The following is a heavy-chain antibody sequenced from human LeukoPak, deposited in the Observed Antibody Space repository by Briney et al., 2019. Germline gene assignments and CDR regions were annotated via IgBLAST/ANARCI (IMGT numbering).Heavy chain of an antibody. CDR3: ARGREEYQLLLFHEGYYYYMDV. D-gene: IGHD2-2*01. CDR1: GGSISSRSYY. Sequence: KPSETLSLTCTVSGGSISSRSYYWGWIRQPPGKGLEWIGEINHSGSTNYNPSLKSRFTISVDTSKNQFSLKLSSVTAADTAVYYCARGREEYQLLLFHEGYYYYMDVWGKGTTVTVSS. V-gene: IGHV4-39*07. CDR2: INHSGST. J-gene: IGHJ6*03.